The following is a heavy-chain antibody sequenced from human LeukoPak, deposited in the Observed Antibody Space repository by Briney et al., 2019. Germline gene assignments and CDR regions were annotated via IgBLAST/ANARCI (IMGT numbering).Heavy chain of an antibody. J-gene: IGHJ4*02. CDR3: VKGYDSSGYYPYYFDY. D-gene: IGHD3-22*01. Sequence: PGGSLRLSCSASGFTFSSYAMHWVRQAPGKGLEYVSAISSNGGSIYYADSVKGRFTISRDNSKNTLYLQMSSLRAEDTAVYYCVKGYDSSGYYPYYFDYWGQGTLVTVSS. V-gene: IGHV3-64D*06. CDR1: GFTFSSYA. CDR2: ISSNGGSI.